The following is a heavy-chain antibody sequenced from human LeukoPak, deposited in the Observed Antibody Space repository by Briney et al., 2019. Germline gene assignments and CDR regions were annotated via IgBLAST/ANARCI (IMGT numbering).Heavy chain of an antibody. V-gene: IGHV3-21*01. CDR1: GFTFSSYS. CDR2: ISSSSYI. J-gene: IGHJ4*02. Sequence: GGSLRLSCAASGFTFSSYSMNWVRQAPGKGLEWVSSISSSSYIYYADSVKGRFTISRDNAKNSLYLQMNSLRAEDTAVYYCAREGITGTTRYFDYWGRGTLVTVSS. D-gene: IGHD1-20*01. CDR3: AREGITGTTRYFDY.